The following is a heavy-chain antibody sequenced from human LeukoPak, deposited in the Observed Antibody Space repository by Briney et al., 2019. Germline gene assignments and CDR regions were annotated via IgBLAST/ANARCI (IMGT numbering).Heavy chain of an antibody. CDR2: IYSSGRS. V-gene: IGHV4-4*07. J-gene: IGHJ4*02. CDR1: GGSISSYY. CDR3: ARGSGGKPRQFDY. Sequence: SETLSLTCSVSGGSISSYYWNWIRQPAGKGMKWIGRIYSSGRSNYNPPLKSRVTMSVNMSKNQFSLKLSSVAAADTAVYYCARGSGGKPRQFDYWGQGTLVTVSS. D-gene: IGHD3-10*01.